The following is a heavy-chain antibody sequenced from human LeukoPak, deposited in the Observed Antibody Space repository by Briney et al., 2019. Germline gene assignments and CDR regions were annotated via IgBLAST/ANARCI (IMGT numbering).Heavy chain of an antibody. CDR2: IHYSGSS. CDR3: ALAPNSDWFDF. J-gene: IGHJ4*02. V-gene: IGHV4-59*03. CDR1: GDSTSNFY. D-gene: IGHD3-9*01. Sequence: SETLSLTCTVSGDSTSNFYWNWIRQSPGKGLEWIGNIHYSGSSVYNPSLKSRGTISIDTSRRQFFLKLNSVTAADTAVYFCALAPNSDWFDFWGPGTLVTVSS.